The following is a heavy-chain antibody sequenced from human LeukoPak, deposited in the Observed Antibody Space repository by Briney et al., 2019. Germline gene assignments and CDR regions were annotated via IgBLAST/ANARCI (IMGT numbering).Heavy chain of an antibody. J-gene: IGHJ4*02. D-gene: IGHD3-10*01. Sequence: GGSLRLSCAASGFTFSSYAMSWVRQAPGKGLEWVSAISGSGGSTYYADSVKGRFTISRDNSKNTLYLQMNSLRAEDTGVYYCAKDHGWSMVRGVSYYFDYWGLGTLVTVSS. CDR3: AKDHGWSMVRGVSYYFDY. V-gene: IGHV3-23*01. CDR1: GFTFSSYA. CDR2: ISGSGGST.